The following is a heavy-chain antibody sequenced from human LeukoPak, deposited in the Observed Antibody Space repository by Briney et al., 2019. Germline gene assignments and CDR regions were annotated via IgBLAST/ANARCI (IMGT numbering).Heavy chain of an antibody. CDR2: ISYDGSDI. J-gene: IGHJ4*02. D-gene: IGHD6-13*01. V-gene: IGHV3-30*18. CDR3: AKRFTYSSTWYYFEY. CDR1: GFTFSSYA. Sequence: PGRSLRLSCAASGFTFSSYAMHWVRQAPGKRLEWVAVISYDGSDIYYADSVKGRFTISRDNSKNTLYLQLNSLRAEDTAIYYCAKRFTYSSTWYYFEYWGEGTLVTVSS.